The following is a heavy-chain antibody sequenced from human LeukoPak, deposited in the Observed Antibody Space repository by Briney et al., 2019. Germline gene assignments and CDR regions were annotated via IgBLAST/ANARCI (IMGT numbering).Heavy chain of an antibody. V-gene: IGHV3-66*02. CDR2: IYGGGAA. Sequence: GGSLRPSCAASGINVSTNYMTWIRQAPGKGLEWVSLIYGGGAAYYAESVRGRFIISRDNSKNTLFLQMNSLRAEDTAVYYCVSSTGQQLIPYDYWGQGTHVAVSS. CDR3: VSSTGQQLIPYDY. D-gene: IGHD6-13*01. CDR1: GINVSTNY. J-gene: IGHJ4*02.